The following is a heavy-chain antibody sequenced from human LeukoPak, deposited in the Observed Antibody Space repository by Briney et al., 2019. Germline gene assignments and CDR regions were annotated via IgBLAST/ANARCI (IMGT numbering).Heavy chain of an antibody. J-gene: IGHJ4*02. CDR2: ISAYNGNT. V-gene: IGHV1-18*01. CDR3: ARAAAAGISGLED. Sequence: ASVTVSCKASGYTFTSYGISWVRQAPGQGLEWMGWISAYNGNTNYAQKLQGRVTMTTDTYTSTAYMELRSLRSGDTAVYFCARAAAAGISGLEDWGQGTLVTVSS. D-gene: IGHD6-13*01. CDR1: GYTFTSYG.